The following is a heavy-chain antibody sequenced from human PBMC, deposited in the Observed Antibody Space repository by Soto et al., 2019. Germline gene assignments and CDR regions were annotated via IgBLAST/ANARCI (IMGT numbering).Heavy chain of an antibody. CDR1: GFTFSSYS. CDR3: ARDPDILTGYLPNWFDP. D-gene: IGHD3-9*01. CDR2: ISSSSSTI. Sequence: EVQLVESGGGLVQPGGSLRLSCAASGFTFSSYSMNWVRQAPGKGLEWVAYISSSSSTIYYADSVKGRFTISRDNAKNSMYLQMNSLSAEDTAVYYCARDPDILTGYLPNWFDPWGQGTLVTVSS. J-gene: IGHJ5*02. V-gene: IGHV3-48*01.